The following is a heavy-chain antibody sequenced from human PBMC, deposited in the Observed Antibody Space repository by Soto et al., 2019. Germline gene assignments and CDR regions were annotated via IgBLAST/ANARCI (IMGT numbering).Heavy chain of an antibody. D-gene: IGHD4-17*01. CDR1: GGSINAFF. Sequence: SETLSLTCTVSGGSINAFFWSWVRQPPGKGLESIGYIFYSGSTNYNPSLMSRVTISLDTSKTQFSLNLTSVTAADTAVYYCATQTGLYYCGLDVWGQGTMVTVSS. J-gene: IGHJ6*02. CDR2: IFYSGST. V-gene: IGHV4-59*01. CDR3: ATQTGLYYCGLDV.